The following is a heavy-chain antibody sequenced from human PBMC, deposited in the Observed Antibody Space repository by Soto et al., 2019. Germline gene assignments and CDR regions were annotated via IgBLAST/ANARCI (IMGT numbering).Heavy chain of an antibody. D-gene: IGHD1-1*01. CDR3: ARDKDTSSWTGFDF. V-gene: IGHV3-23*01. CDR2: ISATGIST. J-gene: IGHJ4*01. Sequence: PGWSLRLACASSVFTFATYAMRWVRQAPGKGLEWVSAISATGISTHYADSVKGRVTISRDNSANTLSLEMSSLTAEDTAVYYCARDKDTSSWTGFDFWGHGTLVTVSS. CDR1: VFTFATYA.